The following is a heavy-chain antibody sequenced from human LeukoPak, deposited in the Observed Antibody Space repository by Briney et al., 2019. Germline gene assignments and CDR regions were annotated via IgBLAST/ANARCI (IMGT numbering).Heavy chain of an antibody. CDR3: AGGSYYVRGPAIDY. CDR1: GGSISSYY. V-gene: IGHV4-59*12. CDR2: IYHSGST. Sequence: SETLSLTCTVSGGSISSYYWSWIRQPPGKGLEWIGEIYHSGSTNYNPSLKSRVTISVDKSKNQFSLKLSSVTAADTAVYYCAGGSYYVRGPAIDYWGQGTLVTVSS. D-gene: IGHD1-26*01. J-gene: IGHJ4*02.